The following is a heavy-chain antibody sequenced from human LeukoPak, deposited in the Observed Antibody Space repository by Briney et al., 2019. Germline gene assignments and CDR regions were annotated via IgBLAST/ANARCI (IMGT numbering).Heavy chain of an antibody. J-gene: IGHJ5*02. CDR3: TTGGFGEDNWFDP. CDR1: GFTFINAW. Sequence: PGGSLRLSCAASGFTFINAWMSWVRQAPGKGLEWVGRIKSKTDGGTTNYAAPVKGRFTISRDDPKDMLYLQMNSLKTEDTAVYYCTTGGFGEDNWFDPWGRGILVTVSS. D-gene: IGHD3-10*01. V-gene: IGHV3-15*06. CDR2: IKSKTDGGTT.